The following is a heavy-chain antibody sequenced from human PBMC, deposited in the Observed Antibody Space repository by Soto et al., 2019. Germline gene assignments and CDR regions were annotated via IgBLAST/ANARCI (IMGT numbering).Heavy chain of an antibody. CDR3: VRDNSVLTVCGGKTYYAMDV. CDR2: ISSSGSYI. D-gene: IGHD2-21*01. Sequence: GGSLRLSCAASGFTFRSYTMQWVRQAPGKGLEWVSYISSSGSYIYYADSVKGRFTISRDNARNSLYLQMNSLRAEDTAVYYCVRDNSVLTVCGGKTYYAMDVWGQGTTVTVSS. J-gene: IGHJ6*02. V-gene: IGHV3-21*01. CDR1: GFTFRSYT.